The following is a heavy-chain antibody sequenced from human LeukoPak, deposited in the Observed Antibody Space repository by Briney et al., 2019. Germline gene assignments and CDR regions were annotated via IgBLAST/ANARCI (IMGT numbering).Heavy chain of an antibody. CDR2: IRSDGNKK. J-gene: IGHJ4*01. D-gene: IGHD3-10*01. CDR1: GFTFSNSA. Sequence: GXSLRLSCAASGFTFSNSAMHWARQAPTKGLEWVAFIRSDGNKKYYADSVKGRFTISRDTSKNTLYLEMSSLRLDDTAVYYCAKDLGAYYYGSVLDYWGRGTRVTVSS. V-gene: IGHV3-30*02. CDR3: AKDLGAYYYGSVLDY.